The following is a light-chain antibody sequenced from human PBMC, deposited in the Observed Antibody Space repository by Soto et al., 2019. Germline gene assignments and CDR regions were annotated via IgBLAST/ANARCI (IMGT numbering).Light chain of an antibody. CDR2: HAS. Sequence: EIVLTQSPGTLSLSPGERATLSCRASQTISKNYLAWYQKKPGQAPRPLIYHASTRAAGIPDRFSGSGSGTDFTLTISRLEPEDFAVYFCQQYASSPLTFGGGTKVEI. CDR1: QTISKNY. CDR3: QQYASSPLT. V-gene: IGKV3-20*01. J-gene: IGKJ4*01.